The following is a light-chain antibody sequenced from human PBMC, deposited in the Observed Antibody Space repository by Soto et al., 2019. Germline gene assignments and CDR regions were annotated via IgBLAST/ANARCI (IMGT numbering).Light chain of an antibody. V-gene: IGKV4-1*01. CDR2: WAS. CDR3: QQYHTTPNT. Sequence: DVVMTQSPATLAVSLGERAAINCKSSQTLLCTSTNKNSLAWYQQKPGQPPKLLIYWASTRESGAPDRFSGSGSGRNFTLTISSLQAEDVAVYYCQQYHTTPNTFGQGTKLEIK. J-gene: IGKJ2*01. CDR1: QTLLCTSTNKNS.